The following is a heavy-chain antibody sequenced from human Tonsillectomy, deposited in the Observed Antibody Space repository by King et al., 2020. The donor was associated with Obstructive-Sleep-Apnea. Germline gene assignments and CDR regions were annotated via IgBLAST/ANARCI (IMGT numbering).Heavy chain of an antibody. V-gene: IGHV3-30-3*01. J-gene: IGHJ6*02. CDR2: ISYDGNNK. CDR1: GFTFSSYA. D-gene: IGHD6-13*01. Sequence: VIQPGRSLRLSCAASGFTFSSYAMHWVRQSPAKGLEWVAVISYDGNNKYYADSVKGRFTISRDNSKNTLSLQMNSLRAEDTAVYYCARDRRASSLVNYYYYGMDVWGQGTTVTVSS. CDR3: ARDRRASSLVNYYYYGMDV.